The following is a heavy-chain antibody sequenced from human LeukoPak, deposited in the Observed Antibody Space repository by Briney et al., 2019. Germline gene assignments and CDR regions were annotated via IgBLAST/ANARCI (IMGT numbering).Heavy chain of an antibody. D-gene: IGHD6-6*01. J-gene: IGHJ5*02. CDR2: IYYSGST. Sequence: SETLSLTCTVSGGSISRHYWSWIRQPPGKGLEWLGYIYYSGSTSYNPSLESRITISVDTSKNHFSLNLRSVTAEDTAVYYCAKGSSSDWFDPWGQGPLVTVPS. CDR3: AKGSSSDWFDP. V-gene: IGHV4-59*11. CDR1: GGSISRHY.